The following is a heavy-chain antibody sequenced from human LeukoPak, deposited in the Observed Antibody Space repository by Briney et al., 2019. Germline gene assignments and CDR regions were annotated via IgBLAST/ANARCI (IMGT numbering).Heavy chain of an antibody. D-gene: IGHD6-6*01. V-gene: IGHV3-53*01. Sequence: GGSLRLSCAASGFTFSTYWMTWVRQAPGKGLEWVSVIYSGGSTYYADSVKGRFTISRDNSKNTLYLQMNNLRVEDTAVYFCARYHAALNYWGQGTLVTVSS. J-gene: IGHJ4*02. CDR2: IYSGGST. CDR3: ARYHAALNY. CDR1: GFTFSTYW.